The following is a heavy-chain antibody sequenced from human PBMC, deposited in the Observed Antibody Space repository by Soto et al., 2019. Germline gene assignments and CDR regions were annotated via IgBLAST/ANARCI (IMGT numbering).Heavy chain of an antibody. CDR3: ARDSGAKLSSS. CDR2: IVPIYRTA. V-gene: IGHV1-69*13. CDR1: GGTFSSYR. D-gene: IGHD6-13*01. J-gene: IGHJ4*02. Sequence: ASVKVSCKASGGTFSSYRFNWVRQARGQGLEWLGGIVPIYRTADYAQKFQGRVTITADESTRTVYLELSSLKSQDTALYYCARDSGAKLSSSWGQGTLVTVSS.